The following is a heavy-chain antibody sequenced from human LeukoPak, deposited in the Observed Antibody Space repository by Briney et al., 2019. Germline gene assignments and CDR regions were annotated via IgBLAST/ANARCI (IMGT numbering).Heavy chain of an antibody. Sequence: GGSLRLSCAASGFTLRSYWMSWVRQAPGKGPEWVANIKQDGSEKNYVDSVKGRFTIARDNAKNSLYLQMNSLRAEDTAVYYCARDEGAAGDYWGQGTLVTVSS. CDR2: IKQDGSEK. CDR1: GFTLRSYW. CDR3: ARDEGAAGDY. V-gene: IGHV3-7*01. J-gene: IGHJ4*02. D-gene: IGHD6-13*01.